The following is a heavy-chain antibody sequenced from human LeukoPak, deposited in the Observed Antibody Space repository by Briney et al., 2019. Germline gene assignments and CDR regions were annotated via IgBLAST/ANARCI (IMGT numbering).Heavy chain of an antibody. Sequence: ASVKVSCKASGYTFTSYDINWVRQPTGQGLEWMGWMNPNSGNTGYAQKFQGRVTMTRNTSISTAYMELSSLRSEDTAVYYCARFRRLSINWFDPWGQGTLVTVSS. D-gene: IGHD3-16*02. J-gene: IGHJ5*02. CDR3: ARFRRLSINWFDP. V-gene: IGHV1-8*01. CDR2: MNPNSGNT. CDR1: GYTFTSYD.